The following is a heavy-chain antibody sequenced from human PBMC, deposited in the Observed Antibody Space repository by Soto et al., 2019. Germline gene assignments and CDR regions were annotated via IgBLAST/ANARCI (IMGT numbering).Heavy chain of an antibody. CDR1: GGSISSGDYY. CDR3: ARDRPVGRDAFDI. V-gene: IGHV4-30-4*01. CDR2: IYYSGST. J-gene: IGHJ3*02. Sequence: PSETLSLTCTVSGGSISSGDYYWSWIRQPPGKGLEWIGYIYYSGSTYYNPSLKSRVTISVDTSKNQFSLKLSSVTAADTAVYYCARDRPVGRDAFDIWAQGTTVTVSS. D-gene: IGHD3-10*01.